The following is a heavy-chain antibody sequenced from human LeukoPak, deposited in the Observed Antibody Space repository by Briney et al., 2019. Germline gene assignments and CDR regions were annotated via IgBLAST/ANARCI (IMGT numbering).Heavy chain of an antibody. Sequence: SETLSLTCAVYGGSFSGYYWSWIRQPPGKGLEWIGYIYYSGSTNYNPSLKSRVTISVDTSKNQFSLKLSSVTAADTAVYYCARDSYYATGRGFDPWGQGTLVTVSS. CDR3: ARDSYYATGRGFDP. J-gene: IGHJ5*02. V-gene: IGHV4-59*01. CDR2: IYYSGST. CDR1: GGSFSGYY. D-gene: IGHD3-10*01.